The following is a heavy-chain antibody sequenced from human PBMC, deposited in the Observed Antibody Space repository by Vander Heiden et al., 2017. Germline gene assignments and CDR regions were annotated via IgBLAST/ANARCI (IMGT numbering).Heavy chain of an antibody. V-gene: IGHV3-48*02. J-gene: IGHJ4*02. Sequence: EVQLVESGGGLVQPGGSLRLSCAASGSTFSSYSMNWVRQAPGKGLEWVSYISSSSSTIYYADAVKGRFTISRDNAKNSLYLQMNSLRDEDTAVYYCARAGMYGDYYFDYWGQGTLVTVSS. D-gene: IGHD4-17*01. CDR3: ARAGMYGDYYFDY. CDR1: GSTFSSYS. CDR2: ISSSSSTI.